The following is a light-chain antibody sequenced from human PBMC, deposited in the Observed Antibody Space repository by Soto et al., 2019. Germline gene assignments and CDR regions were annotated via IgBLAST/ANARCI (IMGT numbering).Light chain of an antibody. CDR2: DAS. CDR3: QQRSNWPLT. V-gene: IGKV3D-20*02. Sequence: EIVLTQSPGTLSLSPGERATLSCRASQSLSSNYLAWYQQKPGQAPRLLIYDASNRATGIPARFSGSGSGTDFTLTISSLEPEDFAVYYCQQRSNWPLTFGGGTKVDIK. J-gene: IGKJ4*01. CDR1: QSLSSNY.